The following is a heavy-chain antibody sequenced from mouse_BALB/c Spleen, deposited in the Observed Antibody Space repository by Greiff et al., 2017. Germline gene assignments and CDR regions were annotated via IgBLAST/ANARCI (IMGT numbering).Heavy chain of an antibody. CDR3: ARPNDYDGGFAY. D-gene: IGHD2-4*01. Sequence: DVKLVESGGGLVQPGGSLKLSCAASGFDFSRYWMSWVRQAPGKGLEWIGEINPDSSTINYTPSLKDKFIISRDNAKNTLYLQMSKVRSEDTALYYCARPNDYDGGFAYWGQGTLVTVSA. CDR1: GFDFSRYW. V-gene: IGHV4-1*02. CDR2: INPDSSTI. J-gene: IGHJ3*01.